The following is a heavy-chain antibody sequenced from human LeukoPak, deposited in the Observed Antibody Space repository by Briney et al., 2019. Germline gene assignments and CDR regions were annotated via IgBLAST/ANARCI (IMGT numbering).Heavy chain of an antibody. CDR1: GFTFSSYG. J-gene: IGHJ6*03. V-gene: IGHV3-23*01. CDR2: LSGSGGST. CDR3: AKEHLHYYYYMDV. Sequence: TGGSLRLSCAASGFTFSSYGMSWVRQAPGQGLEWVSGLSGSGGSTYYADSVKGRFTISRDNSKNTLYLQMNSLRAEDTAVYYCAKEHLHYYYYMDVWGKGTTVTISS.